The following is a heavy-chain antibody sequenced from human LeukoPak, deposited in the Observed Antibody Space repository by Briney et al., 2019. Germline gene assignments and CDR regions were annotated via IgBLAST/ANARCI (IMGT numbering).Heavy chain of an antibody. Sequence: GSLRLSCAASGFTFSSYAMSWVRQAPGKGLEWVSAISGSGGSTYYADSVKGRFTISRDNSKNTLYLQMNSLRAEDTAVYYCAKNPSGSGRFDPWGQGTLVTVSS. CDR3: AKNPSGSGRFDP. CDR2: ISGSGGST. CDR1: GFTFSSYA. V-gene: IGHV3-23*01. J-gene: IGHJ5*02. D-gene: IGHD3-10*01.